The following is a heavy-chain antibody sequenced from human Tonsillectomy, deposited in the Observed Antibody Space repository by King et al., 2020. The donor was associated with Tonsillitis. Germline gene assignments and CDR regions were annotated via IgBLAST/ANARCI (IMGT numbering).Heavy chain of an antibody. CDR2: IYYSGST. D-gene: IGHD3-22*01. CDR3: ARVSYSDSSGYYSFDAFDI. J-gene: IGHJ3*02. Sequence: QLQESGPGLVKPSETLSLTCTVSGGSISRYYWSWIRQPPGKGLEWIGYIYYSGSTNYNPSLKSRVTISVDTSKNQFSLKLSSVTAADTAVYYCARVSYSDSSGYYSFDAFDIWGQGTMVTVSS. V-gene: IGHV4-59*01. CDR1: GGSISRYY.